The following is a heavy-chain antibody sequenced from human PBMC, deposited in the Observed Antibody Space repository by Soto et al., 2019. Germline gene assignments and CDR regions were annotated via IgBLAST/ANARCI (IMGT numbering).Heavy chain of an antibody. CDR3: SSHSGDYGGNSAIYYYYYGMDV. CDR1: GGSISSNIYY. CDR2: IHYSGST. V-gene: IGHV4-39*01. J-gene: IGHJ6*02. D-gene: IGHD4-17*01. Sequence: SETLSLTCTVSGGSISSNIYYWGWIRQPPGKGLEWIGNIHYSGSTYYDTSLKTRVTISVDTSKNQYSLKLSSVTAADTAVYYCSSHSGDYGGNSAIYYYYYGMDVWGQGTTVTVSS.